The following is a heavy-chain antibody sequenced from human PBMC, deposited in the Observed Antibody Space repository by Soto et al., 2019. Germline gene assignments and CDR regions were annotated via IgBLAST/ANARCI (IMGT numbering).Heavy chain of an antibody. J-gene: IGHJ6*03. CDR2: ISYDGSNK. V-gene: IGHV3-30*18. CDR1: GFTFNNYA. D-gene: IGHD1-1*01. Sequence: GGSLRLSCAASGFTFNNYATHWVRQAPGKGLEWVAVISYDGSNKYYADSVKGRFTISRDNSKNTLDLQMNSLRAEDTAVYYCAKDLQDSTTHYYYMDVWGKGTTVTVSS. CDR3: AKDLQDSTTHYYYMDV.